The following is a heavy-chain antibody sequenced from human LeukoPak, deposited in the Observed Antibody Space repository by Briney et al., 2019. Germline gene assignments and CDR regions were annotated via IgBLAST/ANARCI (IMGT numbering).Heavy chain of an antibody. CDR1: GYTFTAYY. CDR3: ARGHCSAGHCYVTFDY. J-gene: IGHJ4*02. CDR2: INPNSGGT. D-gene: IGHD2-15*01. V-gene: IGHV1-2*02. Sequence: ASVKVSCKASGYTFTAYYIHWVRQAPGQGLEWMGWINPNSGGTNYAQKFQGRVTMTRDTSVTTTYMELSSLRSDDTAVYYCARGHCSAGHCYVTFDYWGQGTLVTISS.